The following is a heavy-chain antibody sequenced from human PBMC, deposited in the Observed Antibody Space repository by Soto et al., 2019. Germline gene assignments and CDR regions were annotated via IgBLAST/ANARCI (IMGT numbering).Heavy chain of an antibody. D-gene: IGHD2-15*01. CDR2: ISSNGGST. CDR1: GFTFSSYA. V-gene: IGHV3-64*01. Sequence: GGSLRLSCAASGFTFSSYAMHWVRQAPGKGLEYVSAISSNGGSTYYANSVKGRFTISRDNSKNTLYLQMGSLRAEDMAVYYCARGPGYCSGGSCPYYFDYWGQGTLVTVSS. CDR3: ARGPGYCSGGSCPYYFDY. J-gene: IGHJ4*02.